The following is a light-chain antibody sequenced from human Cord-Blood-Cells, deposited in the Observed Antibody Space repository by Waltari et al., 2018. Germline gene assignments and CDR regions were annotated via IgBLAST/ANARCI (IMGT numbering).Light chain of an antibody. Sequence: EIVLKQSPATLSVSPGERTNLSCRARQSVSRNLDWYQQKPGQAPRLLIYGASTRATGIPARFSGSWSGTEFTLTISSLQSEDFAVYYCQQYNSWPLTFGGGTKVEIK. CDR2: GAS. CDR3: QQYNSWPLT. J-gene: IGKJ4*01. CDR1: QSVSRN. V-gene: IGKV3-15*01.